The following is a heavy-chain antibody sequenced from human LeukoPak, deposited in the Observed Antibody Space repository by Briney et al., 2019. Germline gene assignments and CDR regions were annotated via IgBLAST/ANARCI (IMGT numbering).Heavy chain of an antibody. CDR3: AITNVNFGWYFDL. CDR2: INHSGST. V-gene: IGHV4-34*01. D-gene: IGHD4-11*01. Sequence: SETLSLTCTVSGGSISSSPYGGWIRQPPGKGLEWIGEINHSGSTNYNPSLKSRVTISVDTSKNQFSLKLSSVTAADTAVYYCAITNVNFGWYFDLWGRGTLVTVSS. CDR1: GGSISSSPY. J-gene: IGHJ2*01.